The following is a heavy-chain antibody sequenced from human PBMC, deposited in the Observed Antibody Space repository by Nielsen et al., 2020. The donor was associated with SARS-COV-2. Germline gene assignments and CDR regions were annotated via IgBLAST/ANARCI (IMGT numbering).Heavy chain of an antibody. CDR3: ARETAMVRGVTTRTYYYYGMDV. D-gene: IGHD3-10*01. V-gene: IGHV4-31*02. Sequence: RQAPGKGLEWIGYIYYSGSTYYNPSLKSRVTISVDTSKNQFSLKLSSVTAADTAVYYCARETAMVRGVTTRTYYYYGMDVCGQGTTVTVSS. J-gene: IGHJ6*02. CDR2: IYYSGST.